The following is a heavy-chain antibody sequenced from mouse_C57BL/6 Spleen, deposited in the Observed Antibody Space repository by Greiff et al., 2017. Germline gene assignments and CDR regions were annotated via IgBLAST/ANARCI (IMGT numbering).Heavy chain of an antibody. J-gene: IGHJ1*03. CDR1: GYAFSSYW. CDR3: ARGAGYYGSRGWYFDV. Sequence: QVQLQQSGAELVKPGASVKISCKASGYAFSSYWMNWVKQRPGKGLEWIGQIYPGDGDTNYNGKFKGKATLTADKSSSTASMQLSSLTSEDSAVYFCARGAGYYGSRGWYFDVWGTGTTVTVSS. CDR2: IYPGDGDT. D-gene: IGHD1-1*01. V-gene: IGHV1-80*01.